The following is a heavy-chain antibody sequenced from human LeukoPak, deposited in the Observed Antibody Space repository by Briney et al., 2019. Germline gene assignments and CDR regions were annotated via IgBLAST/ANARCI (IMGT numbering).Heavy chain of an antibody. V-gene: IGHV3-43*01. CDR1: GLIFDDYT. J-gene: IGHJ4*02. D-gene: IGHD3-22*01. CDR2: ISRNGAVT. CDR3: ARDDYDSSGFFDY. Sequence: GGSLRLSCAASGLIFDDYTMHWVRQAPGKGLEWVSLISRNGAVTKYADSVRGRFTVSRDNGKNSLYLQMNSLRAEDTAVYYCARDDYDSSGFFDYWGQGTLVTVSS.